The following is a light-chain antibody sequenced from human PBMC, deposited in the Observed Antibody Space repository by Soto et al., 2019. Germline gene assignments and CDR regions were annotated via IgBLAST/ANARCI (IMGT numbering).Light chain of an antibody. Sequence: DIPLPQSPSFLSASVEDRVTISCRASYGISSSLAWYQQEPGKPPKLLIYDSSTFQTGVPSRFTGSGSGRKFTLTISGLQFGDFATYFCQQLSHYPYTFGQGTKLEI. V-gene: IGKV1-9*01. CDR3: QQLSHYPYT. CDR2: DSS. CDR1: YGISSS. J-gene: IGKJ2*01.